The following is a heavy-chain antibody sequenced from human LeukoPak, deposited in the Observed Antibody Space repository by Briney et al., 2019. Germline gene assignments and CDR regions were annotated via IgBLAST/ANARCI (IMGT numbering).Heavy chain of an antibody. D-gene: IGHD4-23*01. V-gene: IGHV3-7*01. J-gene: IGHJ4*02. CDR3: ARDGGDYFDY. CDR1: GFTYSSHW. CDR2: IKQDGSEK. Sequence: GGSLRLSCAASGFTYSSHWMSWVRPAPAKGLDGVANIKQDGSEKYYVDSVKGRFTISRDNAKNSLYLQMNSLRAEDTAVYYCARDGGDYFDYWGQGTLVTVSS.